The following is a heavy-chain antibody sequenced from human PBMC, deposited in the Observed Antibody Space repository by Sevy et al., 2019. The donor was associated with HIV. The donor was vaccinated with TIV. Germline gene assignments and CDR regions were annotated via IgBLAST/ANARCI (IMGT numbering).Heavy chain of an antibody. CDR3: ARDRGKKSYFDY. CDR1: GGSISSGDYY. Sequence: SETLSLTCTVSGGSISSGDYYWSWIRQPPGKGLEWIGYIYYSGSTYYNPSLKSRVTISVDTSKNQFSLKLSSVTAADTAVYYCARDRGKKSYFDYWGQGILVTVSS. J-gene: IGHJ4*02. CDR2: IYYSGST. V-gene: IGHV4-30-4*01.